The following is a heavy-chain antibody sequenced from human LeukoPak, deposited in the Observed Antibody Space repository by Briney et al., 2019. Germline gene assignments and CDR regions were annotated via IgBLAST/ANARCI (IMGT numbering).Heavy chain of an antibody. CDR1: GFTFSSYG. CDR3: AKDQHSSGSYYPLDY. J-gene: IGHJ4*02. D-gene: IGHD1-26*01. Sequence: GRSLRFSCAASGFTFSSYGMHWVRQAPGKGLEWVAVISYDGSNKYYADSVKGRFTISRDNSKNTLYLQMNSLRAEDTAVYYCAKDQHSSGSYYPLDYWGQGTLVTVSS. CDR2: ISYDGSNK. V-gene: IGHV3-30*18.